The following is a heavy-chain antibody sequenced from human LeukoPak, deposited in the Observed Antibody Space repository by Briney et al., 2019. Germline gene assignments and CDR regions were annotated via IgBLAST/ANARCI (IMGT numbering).Heavy chain of an antibody. Sequence: TSETLSLTCAVYGGSFSGYYWSWIRQSPGKGLEWIGEINHSGSTNYNPSLKSRVTISVDTSKNQFSLKLSSVTAADTAVYYCASSYSSGWYGYWGQGTLVTVSS. CDR2: INHSGST. CDR1: GGSFSGYY. J-gene: IGHJ4*02. D-gene: IGHD6-19*01. V-gene: IGHV4-34*01. CDR3: ASSYSSGWYGY.